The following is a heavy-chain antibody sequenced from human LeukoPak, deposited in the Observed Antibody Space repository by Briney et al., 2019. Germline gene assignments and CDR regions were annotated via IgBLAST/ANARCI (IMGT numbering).Heavy chain of an antibody. J-gene: IGHJ3*02. V-gene: IGHV4-4*02. D-gene: IGHD3-22*01. Sequence: PSGTLSLTCAVSGGSISSSNWWSWVRQPPGKGLEWIGEIYHSGGTNYNPSLKSRVTISVDKSKNQFSLKLSSVTAADTAVYYCARDKGLSGYYPGAFDIWGQGTMVTVSS. CDR3: ARDKGLSGYYPGAFDI. CDR2: IYHSGGT. CDR1: GGSISSSNW.